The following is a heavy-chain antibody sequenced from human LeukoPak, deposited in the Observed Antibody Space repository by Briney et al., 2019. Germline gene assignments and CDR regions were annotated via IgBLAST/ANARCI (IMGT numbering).Heavy chain of an antibody. CDR2: MNPSSGNT. CDR3: ARGIAAAGTHDAWFDP. V-gene: IGHV1-8*01. Sequence: ASVKVSCKASGYTFTSYDINWGRQATGQGLEWMGWMNPSSGNTGYAQNFKGRVPITRNTSISTAYMELSSLRPEDTAVYYCARGIAAAGTHDAWFDPWGQGILVTVSS. J-gene: IGHJ5*02. CDR1: GYTFTSYD. D-gene: IGHD6-13*01.